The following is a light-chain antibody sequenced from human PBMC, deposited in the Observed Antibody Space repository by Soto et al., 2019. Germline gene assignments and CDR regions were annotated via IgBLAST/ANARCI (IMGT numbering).Light chain of an antibody. CDR1: SSNIGAGYE. J-gene: IGLJ3*02. V-gene: IGLV1-40*01. Sequence: QPVLTQPPSVSGAPGQRVTISCTGSSSNIGAGYEVHWYQQLPGTAPKLLIYGNSNRPSGVPDRFSGSKFGTSASLAITGLHAEDDAYYYCQSYDISRSDLFGGGTKLTVL. CDR3: QSYDISRSDL. CDR2: GNS.